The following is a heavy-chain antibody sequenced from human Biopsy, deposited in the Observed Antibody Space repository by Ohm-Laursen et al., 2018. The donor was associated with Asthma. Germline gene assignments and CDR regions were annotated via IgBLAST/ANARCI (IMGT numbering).Heavy chain of an antibody. D-gene: IGHD1-26*01. Sequence: PTQTLTLTCTFSGFSLSTSGGGVGWIRQPPGKALEWLGNIYWDDDKRYSPSLQSRLTITRDTPKDQVVLTMTNMGPVDTGTYYCVHTLVGLKAFDFWGQETLVTVSS. J-gene: IGHJ4*02. V-gene: IGHV2-5*02. CDR2: IYWDDDK. CDR3: VHTLVGLKAFDF. CDR1: GFSLSTSGGG.